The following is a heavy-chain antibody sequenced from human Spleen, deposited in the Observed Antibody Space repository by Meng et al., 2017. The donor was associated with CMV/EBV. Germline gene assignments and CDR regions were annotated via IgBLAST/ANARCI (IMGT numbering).Heavy chain of an antibody. Sequence: GESLKISCAASGFTFSSYAMHWVRQAPGKGLEWVAVISYDGSNKYYADSVKGRFTISRDNSKNTLYLQMNSLRIEDTAVYYCAKDDYGMDVWGQGTTVTVSS. CDR1: GFTFSSYA. V-gene: IGHV3-30*04. CDR2: ISYDGSNK. J-gene: IGHJ6*02. CDR3: AKDDYGMDV.